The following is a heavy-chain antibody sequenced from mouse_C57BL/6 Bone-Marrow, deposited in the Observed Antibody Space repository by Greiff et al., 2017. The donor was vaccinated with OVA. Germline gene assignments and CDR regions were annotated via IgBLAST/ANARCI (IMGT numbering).Heavy chain of an antibody. CDR3: ARGRGYGYEDY. V-gene: IGHV1-19*01. CDR2: INPYNGGT. D-gene: IGHD2-2*01. J-gene: IGHJ2*01. CDR1: GYTFTDYY. Sequence: EVKLQESGPVLVKPGASVKMSCKASGYTFTDYYMNWVKQSHGKSLEWIGVINPYNGGTSYNQKFKGKATLTVDKSSSTAYMELNSLTSEDSAVYYCARGRGYGYEDYWGQGTTLTVSS.